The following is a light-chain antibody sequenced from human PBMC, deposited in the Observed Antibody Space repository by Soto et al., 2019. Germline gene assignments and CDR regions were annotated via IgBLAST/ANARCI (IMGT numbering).Light chain of an antibody. CDR3: AAWDDSLSGYV. V-gene: IGLV1-47*02. Sequence: QSVLTQPPSASGTPGQRVTISCSGSSSNIGSNSVYWDQQLPGTAPKLLIYTNNQRPSGVPDRFSGSKSGTSASLAISGLRSEDEADYYCAAWDDSLSGYVFGTGTKVTVL. J-gene: IGLJ1*01. CDR2: TNN. CDR1: SSNIGSNS.